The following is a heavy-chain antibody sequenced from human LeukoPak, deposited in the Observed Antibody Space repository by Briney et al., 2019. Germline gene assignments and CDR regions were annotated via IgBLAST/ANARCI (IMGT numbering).Heavy chain of an antibody. CDR3: ASYLGDMDV. CDR1: GSTFRNYA. D-gene: IGHD3-16*02. J-gene: IGHJ6*02. V-gene: IGHV3-30-3*01. CDR2: MSYNGFNK. Sequence: PGGSLRLSCAASGSTFRNYAIHWVRQAPGKGLEWLTVMSYNGFNKYYADSVKGRFTISRDNSKNTLYLQMDSLRADDTAVYYCASYLGDMDVWGQGTTVTVSS.